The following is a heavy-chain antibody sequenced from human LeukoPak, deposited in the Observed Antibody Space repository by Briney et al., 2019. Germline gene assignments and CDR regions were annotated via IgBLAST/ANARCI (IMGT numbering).Heavy chain of an antibody. CDR3: ATSTKYSSSWGAFDI. CDR1: GYTFTGYY. J-gene: IGHJ3*02. D-gene: IGHD6-13*01. CDR2: MNPSGGVT. Sequence: ASVNVSCKASGYTFTGYYMHWVRQAPGQGLEWMGWMNPSGGVTNYAQKIQGRVTMTRDTSISTAYMELSSLRSDDTAVYYCATSTKYSSSWGAFDIWGQGTVVTVSS. V-gene: IGHV1-2*02.